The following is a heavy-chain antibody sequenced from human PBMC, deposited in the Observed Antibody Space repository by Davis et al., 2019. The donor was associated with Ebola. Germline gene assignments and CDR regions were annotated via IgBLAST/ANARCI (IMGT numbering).Heavy chain of an antibody. V-gene: IGHV4-31*03. Sequence: PSETLSLTCTVSGGSISSGGYYWSWIRQHPGKGLEWIGYIYYSGSTYYNPSLKSRVTISVDTSKNQFSLKLSSVTAADTAVYYCARAAGGSSSWEYWGQGTLVTVSS. CDR2: IYYSGST. D-gene: IGHD6-13*01. J-gene: IGHJ4*02. CDR3: ARAAGGSSSWEY. CDR1: GGSISSGGYY.